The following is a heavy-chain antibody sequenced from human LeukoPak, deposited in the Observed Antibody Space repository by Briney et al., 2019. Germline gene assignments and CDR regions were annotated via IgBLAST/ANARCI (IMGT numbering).Heavy chain of an antibody. CDR1: GGSFSSYY. Sequence: SETLSLTCTVSGGSFSSYYWSWIRQSPGKGLEWIGYIFYSGSTNYNPSLKSRVTISIDKSKNHFFLQLSSVTAADTAVYYCAGGFDSNPDYWGQGTLVTVSS. D-gene: IGHD3-16*01. CDR3: AGGFDSNPDY. J-gene: IGHJ4*02. V-gene: IGHV4-59*01. CDR2: IFYSGST.